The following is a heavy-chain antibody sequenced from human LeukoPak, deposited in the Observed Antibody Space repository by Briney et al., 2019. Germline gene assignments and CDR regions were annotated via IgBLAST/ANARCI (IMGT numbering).Heavy chain of an antibody. D-gene: IGHD6-6*01. V-gene: IGHV4-34*01. Sequence: SETLSLTCAVYGGSFSGYYWSWIRQPPGKGLEWIGEINHSGSTNYNPSLKSRVTISVDTSKNQFSLKLSSVTAADTAVYYCASPSGYGMDVWGQGSTVTVSS. CDR1: GGSFSGYY. J-gene: IGHJ6*02. CDR3: ASPSGYGMDV. CDR2: INHSGST.